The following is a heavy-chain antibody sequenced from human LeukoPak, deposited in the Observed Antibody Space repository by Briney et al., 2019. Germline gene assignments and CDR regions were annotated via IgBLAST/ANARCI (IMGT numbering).Heavy chain of an antibody. V-gene: IGHV3-20*04. CDR3: ARDEVGATTREVWFDS. Sequence: PGGSLRLSCAASGFTFDDYGMSWVRQAPGRGLEWVSGVNWNGGSTVYAESVKGRFTISRDNAKNSLSLQMNSLRAEDTALYYCARDEVGATTREVWFDSWGQGTLVTVSS. J-gene: IGHJ5*01. CDR1: GFTFDDYG. CDR2: VNWNGGST. D-gene: IGHD1-26*01.